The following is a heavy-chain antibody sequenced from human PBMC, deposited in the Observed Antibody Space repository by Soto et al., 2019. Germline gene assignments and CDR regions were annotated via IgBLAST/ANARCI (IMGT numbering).Heavy chain of an antibody. D-gene: IGHD3-10*01. Sequence: XGSLRLSCQACGFNFRMYEMHWVRKAPGKGLEWVSYISSSGLTTYYADFAEGRFTISRDNAKDSLYLHLNSLRVGDTAVYYCARYGTRGDWWGLGSQVTVSS. V-gene: IGHV3-48*03. CDR2: ISSSGLTT. J-gene: IGHJ1*01. CDR1: GFNFRMYE. CDR3: ARYGTRGDW.